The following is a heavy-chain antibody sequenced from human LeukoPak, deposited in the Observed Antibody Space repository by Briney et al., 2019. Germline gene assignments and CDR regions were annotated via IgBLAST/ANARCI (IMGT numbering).Heavy chain of an antibody. CDR2: IYYSGST. J-gene: IGHJ4*02. Sequence: SETLSLTCTVSGGSISSGGYYWSWIRQHPGTGLEWIGYIYYSGSTYYNPSLKSRVTISVDTSKNQFSLKLSSVTAADTAVYYCARGEEDYFDYWGQGTLVTVSS. D-gene: IGHD1-26*01. CDR3: ARGEEDYFDY. V-gene: IGHV4-31*03. CDR1: GGSISSGGYY.